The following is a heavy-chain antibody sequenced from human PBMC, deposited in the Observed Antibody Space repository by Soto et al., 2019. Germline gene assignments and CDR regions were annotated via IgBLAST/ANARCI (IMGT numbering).Heavy chain of an antibody. CDR2: ISAYNGNT. CDR3: ARVWCEGSSGAFDI. CDR1: GYNFILYG. D-gene: IGHD2-15*01. Sequence: GASVKVSCEASGYNFILYGISWVRQAPGQGLEWMGWISAYNGNTNYAQKFQDRVTMTTDTSTSTVHMEVRSLRSDDTAVYYCARVWCEGSSGAFDIWGQGTMVTVSS. J-gene: IGHJ3*02. V-gene: IGHV1-18*01.